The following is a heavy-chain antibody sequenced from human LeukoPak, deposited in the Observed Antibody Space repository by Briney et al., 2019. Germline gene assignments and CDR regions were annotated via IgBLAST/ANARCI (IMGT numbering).Heavy chain of an antibody. V-gene: IGHV1-18*01. CDR1: GYTFTSYG. CDR2: ISAYNGNT. CDR3: ARDHKTTLIAVAGY. J-gene: IGHJ4*02. Sequence: SVKVSCKASGYTFTSYGISWVRQTPGQGLEWMGWISAYNGNTNYAQKLQGRVTMTTDTSTSTAYMELRSLRSDDTAVYYCARDHKTTLIAVAGYWGQGTLVTVSS. D-gene: IGHD6-19*01.